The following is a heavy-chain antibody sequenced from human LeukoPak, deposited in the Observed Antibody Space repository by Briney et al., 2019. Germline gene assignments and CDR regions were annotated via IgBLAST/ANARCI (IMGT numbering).Heavy chain of an antibody. V-gene: IGHV6-1*01. D-gene: IGHD6-19*01. CDR3: ARDIPFPGAVAGSWFDP. CDR2: TYYRSKWYN. CDR1: GDSVSSNSAA. Sequence: SQALSPTCAISGDSVSSNSAAWNWLRQSPSRGLEWLGRTYYRSKWYNDYAVSVKSRITINPDTSKNQFSLQLNSVTPEDTAVYYCARDIPFPGAVAGSWFDPWGQGTLVTVSS. J-gene: IGHJ5*02.